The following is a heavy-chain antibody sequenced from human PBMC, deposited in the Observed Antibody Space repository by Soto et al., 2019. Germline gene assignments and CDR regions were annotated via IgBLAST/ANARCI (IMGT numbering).Heavy chain of an antibody. CDR2: IFWDDDK. D-gene: IGHD3-9*01. V-gene: IGHV2-5*02. Sequence: QITLKESGPTLVKPTQTLTLTCTFSGFSLSTSGVGVGWIRQPPGKALEWLALIFWDDDKRYSPSLKSRLTITKGTSKNQVVLTMTNMDPVDTVTYYCAHSPPYDILTGSLNYFDYWGQGTLVTVSS. CDR3: AHSPPYDILTGSLNYFDY. CDR1: GFSLSTSGVG. J-gene: IGHJ4*02.